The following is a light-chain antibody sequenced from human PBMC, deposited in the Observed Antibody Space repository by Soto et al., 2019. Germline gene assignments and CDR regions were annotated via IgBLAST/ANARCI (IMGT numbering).Light chain of an antibody. J-gene: IGLJ1*01. Sequence: QSVLTQPASLAGSPGQSITISCTGTSSDVGSYKFVSWYQQHPGKAPKLMIYEGSKRPSGVSDRFSGSKSGNTASLTISGLQAEDEADYYCCSYAGSSTPYIFGTGTKVTVL. CDR3: CSYAGSSTPYI. CDR1: SSDVGSYKF. CDR2: EGS. V-gene: IGLV2-23*01.